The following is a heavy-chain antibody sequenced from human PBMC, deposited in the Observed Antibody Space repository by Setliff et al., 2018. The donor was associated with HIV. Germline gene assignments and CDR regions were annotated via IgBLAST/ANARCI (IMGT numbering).Heavy chain of an antibody. J-gene: IGHJ3*02. Sequence: SETLSLTCTVSGGSIWNYYWSWIRQHPGKGLEWIGYIHYSGSTYYNPSLKSQVTISVDTSKNRLSLKLSSVTAADAAVYYCARAMSSSWYIGGFDIWGQGTVVTVSS. CDR2: IHYSGST. CDR3: ARAMSSSWYIGGFDI. D-gene: IGHD6-13*01. CDR1: GGSIWNYY. V-gene: IGHV4-31*01.